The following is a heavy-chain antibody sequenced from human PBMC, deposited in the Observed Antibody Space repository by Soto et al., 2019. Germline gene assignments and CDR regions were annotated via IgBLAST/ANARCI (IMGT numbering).Heavy chain of an antibody. CDR1: GLTFSDFY. CDR2: IDRSGSTT. Sequence: GSLRLSCAATGLTFSDFYMSWVRQAPGKGLDWLSYIDRSGSTTVYADSVKGRFTVSRDNAKNSLYLQMDSLRGEDTAVYYCARGHHGMDVWGQGTTVTVSS. CDR3: ARGHHGMDV. J-gene: IGHJ6*02. V-gene: IGHV3-11*01.